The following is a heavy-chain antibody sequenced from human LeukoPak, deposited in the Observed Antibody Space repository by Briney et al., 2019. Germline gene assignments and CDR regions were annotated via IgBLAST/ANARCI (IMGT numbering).Heavy chain of an antibody. J-gene: IGHJ6*02. CDR2: INPDGSEK. V-gene: IGHV3-7*01. CDR3: ARGHYGMDV. Sequence: PGGSLRLSCAASGFTFKNYRMNWVRQAPGKGLEWVANINPDGSEKNYVDSVKGRFTVSRDNAKNSLFLQMNSLRAEDTAVYYCARGHYGMDVWGQGTTVTVSS. CDR1: GFTFKNYR.